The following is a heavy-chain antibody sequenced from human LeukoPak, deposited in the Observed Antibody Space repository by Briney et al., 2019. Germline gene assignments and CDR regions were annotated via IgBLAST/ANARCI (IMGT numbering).Heavy chain of an antibody. CDR2: ISYDGSNK. D-gene: IGHD5/OR15-5a*01. CDR1: GFTFSSYA. Sequence: GGSLRLSCAASGFTFSSYAMHWVRQAPGKGLEWVAVISYDGSNKYYADSVKGRFTISRDNSKNTLYLQMNSLRAEDTAVYYCARDFSVDGTGREHTDYRTAGIWGQGTMVTVSS. V-gene: IGHV3-30-3*01. J-gene: IGHJ3*02. CDR3: ARDFSVDGTGREHTDYRTAGI.